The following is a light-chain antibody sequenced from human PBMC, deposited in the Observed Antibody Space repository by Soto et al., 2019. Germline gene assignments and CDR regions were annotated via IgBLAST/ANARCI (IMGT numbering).Light chain of an antibody. CDR1: SSDIGGYKF. V-gene: IGLV2-14*01. CDR3: SSYTSSSTPYV. CDR2: EVN. Sequence: SVLTQPASVSGSPGQSITISCTGTSSDIGGYKFVSWYQQHPGKAPKLMIYEVNNRPSGVSTRFSGSKSGNTASLTISGLQAEDEADYYCSSYTSSSTPYVFGTGTKVTVL. J-gene: IGLJ1*01.